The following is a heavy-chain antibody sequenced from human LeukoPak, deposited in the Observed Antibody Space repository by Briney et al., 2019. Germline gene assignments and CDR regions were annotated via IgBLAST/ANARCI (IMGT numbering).Heavy chain of an antibody. CDR2: ISYDGSNK. D-gene: IGHD3-10*01. CDR1: GFTFSSYA. J-gene: IGHJ3*02. CDR3: ARVTGYYGSGYNAFDI. Sequence: PGGSLRLSCAASGFTFSSYAMHWVRQAPGKGLEWVAVISYDGSNKYYADSVKGRFTISRDNSKNTLYLQMNSLRAEDTAVYYCARVTGYYGSGYNAFDIWGQGTMVTVSS. V-gene: IGHV3-30-3*01.